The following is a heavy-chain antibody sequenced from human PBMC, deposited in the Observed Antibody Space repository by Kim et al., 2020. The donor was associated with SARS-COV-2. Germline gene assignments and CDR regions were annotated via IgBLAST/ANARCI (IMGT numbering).Heavy chain of an antibody. D-gene: IGHD3-10*01. Sequence: TNYAQKFQGRVTMTEDTSTDTAYMELSSLRSEDTAVYYCATKVYYYPGWGQGTVVTVSS. CDR3: ATKVYYYPG. J-gene: IGHJ3*01. CDR2: T. V-gene: IGHV1-24*01.